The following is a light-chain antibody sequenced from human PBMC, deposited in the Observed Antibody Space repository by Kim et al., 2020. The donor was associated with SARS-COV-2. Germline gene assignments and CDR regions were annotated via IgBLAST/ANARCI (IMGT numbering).Light chain of an antibody. V-gene: IGKV3-11*01. CDR3: QQRSNWPT. J-gene: IGKJ5*01. CDR1: QVVSSY. CDR2: DAS. Sequence: SLSPGETATLSCSASQVVSSYLAWYQQKPGQAPRLLIYDASNAATGIPARFSGSGSGTDFTLTISRQEHEDFAVYYCQQRSNWPTFGQGTRLEIK.